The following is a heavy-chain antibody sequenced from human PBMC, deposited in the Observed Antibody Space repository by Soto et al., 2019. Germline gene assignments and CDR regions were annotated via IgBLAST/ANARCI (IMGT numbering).Heavy chain of an antibody. CDR1: GGTFSSDA. J-gene: IGHJ5*02. Sequence: APVKVSCEASGGTFSSDAMSWVRQDPGQGLEWMGGIIPIFGTANYAQKFQGRVTITADESTSTAYMELSSLRSEDTAVYYCARDRGIVGALWFDPWGQGTLVTVSS. CDR2: IIPIFGTA. V-gene: IGHV1-69*13. D-gene: IGHD1-26*01. CDR3: ARDRGIVGALWFDP.